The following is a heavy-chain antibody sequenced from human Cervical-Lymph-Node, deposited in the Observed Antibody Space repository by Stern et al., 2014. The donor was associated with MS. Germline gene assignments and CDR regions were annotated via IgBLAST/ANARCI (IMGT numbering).Heavy chain of an antibody. J-gene: IGHJ4*02. CDR2: IYYSGST. D-gene: IGHD3-3*01. CDR3: ARVDYDFWSGYYSFDY. Sequence: QVQLQESGPGLVKPSETLSLTCTVSGGSVSSGRYYWSWIRQPPGKGLEWIGYIYYSGSTKYNPSLKSRVTISVDTSKNQFSLKLSSVTAADTAVYYCARVDYDFWSGYYSFDYWGQGTLVTVSS. CDR1: GGSVSSGRYY. V-gene: IGHV4-61*01.